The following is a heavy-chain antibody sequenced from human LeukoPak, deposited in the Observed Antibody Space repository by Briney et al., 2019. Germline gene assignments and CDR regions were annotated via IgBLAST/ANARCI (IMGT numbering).Heavy chain of an antibody. CDR2: INPNNAGT. D-gene: IGHD3-3*01. CDR1: GYTFTGYY. J-gene: IGHJ4*02. Sequence: WASVTVSCKASGYTFTGYYMHWVRQAPGRGPEWMGWINPNNAGTKYAQKFQGRVTMTRDTSINTAYMELSGLTSDDTAVYYCVKGASDYYDLWNGYLGYWGQGTLVTVSS. CDR3: VKGASDYYDLWNGYLGY. V-gene: IGHV1-2*02.